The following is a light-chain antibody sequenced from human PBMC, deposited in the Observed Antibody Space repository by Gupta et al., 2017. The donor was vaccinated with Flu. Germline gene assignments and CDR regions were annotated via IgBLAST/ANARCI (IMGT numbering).Light chain of an antibody. CDR3: QQANSFPLT. J-gene: IGKJ4*01. CDR1: QSICSW. Sequence: IHITQSPSSVSSSIRDRVTITFRASQSICSWLAWYQQKPGKAPKLLIYHASTLQDGFPSRSSGRGSGTDFTLTISSLQPEDFATYYCQQANSFPLTFGGGTKVEIK. CDR2: HAS. V-gene: IGKV1-12*01.